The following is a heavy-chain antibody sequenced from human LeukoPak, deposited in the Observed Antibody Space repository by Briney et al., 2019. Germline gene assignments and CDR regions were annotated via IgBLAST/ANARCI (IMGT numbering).Heavy chain of an antibody. CDR3: AADLVCSGGSCYSDYYYYYGMDV. J-gene: IGHJ6*02. CDR1: GFTFTSSA. D-gene: IGHD2-15*01. Sequence: GASVMVSCKASGFTFTSSAMQWVRQARGQRLEWIGWIVVGSGNTNYAQKFQERVTITRDMSTSTAYMELSSLRSEDTAVYYCAADLVCSGGSCYSDYYYYYGMDVWGQGTTVTVSS. CDR2: IVVGSGNT. V-gene: IGHV1-58*02.